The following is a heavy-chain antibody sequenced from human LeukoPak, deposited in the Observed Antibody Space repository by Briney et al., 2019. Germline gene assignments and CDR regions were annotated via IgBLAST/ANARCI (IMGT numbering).Heavy chain of an antibody. CDR1: GYTFTFYY. D-gene: IGHD1-1*01. CDR3: ARVGSGHWNARGGYYYYMDV. CDR2: INPNSGGT. J-gene: IGHJ6*03. V-gene: IGHV1-2*02. Sequence: GASVTVSFTASGYTFTFYYMHWVRQAPGQGLEWMGWINPNSGGTNYAQKFQGRVTMTRDTSISTAYMELSRLRSDDTAVYYCARVGSGHWNARGGYYYYMDVWGKGTTVTVSS.